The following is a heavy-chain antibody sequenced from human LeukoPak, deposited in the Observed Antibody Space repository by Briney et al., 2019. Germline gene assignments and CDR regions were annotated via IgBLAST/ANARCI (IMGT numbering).Heavy chain of an antibody. CDR3: ARDRASENYYDSSGYLDY. CDR1: GGTFTSYA. Sequence: SVKVSCKASGGTFTSYAISWVRQAPGQGLEWMGGIIPIFGTANYSQTFQGRVTITADESTSTAYMELSRLRSEDTAVYYCARDRASENYYDSSGYLDYWGQGTLVTVSS. CDR2: IIPIFGTA. D-gene: IGHD3-22*01. J-gene: IGHJ4*02. V-gene: IGHV1-69*13.